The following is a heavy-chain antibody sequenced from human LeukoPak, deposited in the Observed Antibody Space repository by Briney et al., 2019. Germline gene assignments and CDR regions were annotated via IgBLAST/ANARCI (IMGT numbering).Heavy chain of an antibody. Sequence: SETLSLTCAVYGGSFSGYYWSWIRQPPGQGLEWIGEINHSGSTNYNPSLKSRVTISVDTSKNQFSLKLSSVTAAATAVYYCAVKKCGYNYDVHYCYYYGREVWGQGTTVTVSS. CDR3: AVKKCGYNYDVHYCYYYGREV. D-gene: IGHD5-18*01. CDR2: INHSGST. CDR1: GGSFSGYY. V-gene: IGHV4-34*01. J-gene: IGHJ6*02.